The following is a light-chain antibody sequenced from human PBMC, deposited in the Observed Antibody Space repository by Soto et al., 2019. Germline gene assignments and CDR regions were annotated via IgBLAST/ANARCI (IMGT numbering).Light chain of an antibody. Sequence: EIVLPQSPGTLSLSPGAGATFACRASQSVSNSSLPGCHQKPGQAPRLLLFAASRRSTGIPDTFSGSGSGTDFTLSISRLETEDFVVYYCQVYGNSPMYTFGQGTRLELK. J-gene: IGKJ2*01. CDR1: QSVSNSS. V-gene: IGKV3-20*01. CDR3: QVYGNSPMYT. CDR2: AAS.